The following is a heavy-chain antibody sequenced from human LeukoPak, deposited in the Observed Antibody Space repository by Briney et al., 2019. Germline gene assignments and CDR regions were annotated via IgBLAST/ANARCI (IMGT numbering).Heavy chain of an antibody. J-gene: IGHJ4*02. D-gene: IGHD6-13*01. Sequence: PGGSLRLSCAASGFTFSSYWMSWVRQAPGKGLEWVANIKQDGSEKYYVDSVKGRFTISRDNAKNSLYLQMNSLRAEDTAVYYCASDYSSSWYTPIGYWGQGTLVTVSS. CDR3: ASDYSSSWYTPIGY. CDR1: GFTFSSYW. V-gene: IGHV3-7*01. CDR2: IKQDGSEK.